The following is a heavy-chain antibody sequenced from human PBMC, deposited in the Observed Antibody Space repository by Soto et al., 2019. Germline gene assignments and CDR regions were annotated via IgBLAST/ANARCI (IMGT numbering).Heavy chain of an antibody. V-gene: IGHV1-69*13. CDR2: IIPIFGTA. CDR3: AKPLTIRSGWYYEFGY. J-gene: IGHJ4*02. CDR1: GGTFSSYA. D-gene: IGHD6-19*01. Sequence: SVKVSCKASGGTFSSYAISWVRQAPGQGLEWMGGIIPIFGTANYAQKFQGRVTITADESTSTAYMELSSLRSEDTAVYYCAKPLTIRSGWYYEFGYWGQGTLVTVSS.